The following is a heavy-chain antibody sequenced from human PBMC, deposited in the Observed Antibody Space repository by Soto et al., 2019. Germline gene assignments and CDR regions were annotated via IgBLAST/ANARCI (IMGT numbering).Heavy chain of an antibody. CDR2: INHSGST. V-gene: IGHV4-34*01. J-gene: IGHJ4*02. CDR1: GGSFSGYY. Sequence: PEETLSITCAVYGGSFSGYYWTWVRQPPGKGLEWIGEINHSGSTNYNPSLKSRVTISVDTSKNQFSLNLRSVTAADTAIYYCLSARFDYWGQGTLVTVSS. D-gene: IGHD6-19*01. CDR3: LSARFDY.